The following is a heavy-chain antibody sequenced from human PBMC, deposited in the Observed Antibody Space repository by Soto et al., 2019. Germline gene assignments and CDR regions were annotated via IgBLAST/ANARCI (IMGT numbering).Heavy chain of an antibody. J-gene: IGHJ4*02. CDR1: GGSISSYY. CDR2: IYYSGST. V-gene: IGHV4-59*08. CDR3: ARHSAHDIVVVPAAMDFEY. D-gene: IGHD2-2*01. Sequence: SETLSLTCTVSGGSISSYYWSWIRQPPGKGLEWIGYIYYSGSTNYNPSLKSRVTISVDTSKNQFSLKLSSVTAADTAVYYCARHSAHDIVVVPAAMDFEYWGQGTLVTVSS.